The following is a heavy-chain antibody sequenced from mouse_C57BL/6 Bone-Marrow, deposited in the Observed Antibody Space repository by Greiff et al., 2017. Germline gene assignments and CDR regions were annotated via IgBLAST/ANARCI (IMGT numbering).Heavy chain of an antibody. J-gene: IGHJ2*01. V-gene: IGHV1-62-2*01. Sequence: QVQLQQSGAELVKPGASVKLSCKASGYTFTEYTIHWVKQRSGQGLEWIGWFYPGSGSIKYNEKFKDKATLTADKSSITVYMALSRLTSEDSAVYFCARHEDTVVATDYFDYWGQGTTLTVSS. D-gene: IGHD1-1*01. CDR1: GYTFTEYT. CDR2: FYPGSGSI. CDR3: ARHEDTVVATDYFDY.